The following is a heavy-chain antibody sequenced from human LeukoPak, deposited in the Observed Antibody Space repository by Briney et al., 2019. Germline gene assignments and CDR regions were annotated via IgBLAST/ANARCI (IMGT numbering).Heavy chain of an antibody. D-gene: IGHD3-9*01. Sequence: SVKVSCKASGGTFSSYAISWVRQAPGQGLEGMGRIIPILGIANYAQKFQGRVTITADKATSTAYMELSSLRSEDTAVYCCARLFDYDILTGYYYYGMDVWGQGTTVTVSS. CDR3: ARLFDYDILTGYYYYGMDV. CDR2: IIPILGIA. V-gene: IGHV1-69*04. CDR1: GGTFSSYA. J-gene: IGHJ6*02.